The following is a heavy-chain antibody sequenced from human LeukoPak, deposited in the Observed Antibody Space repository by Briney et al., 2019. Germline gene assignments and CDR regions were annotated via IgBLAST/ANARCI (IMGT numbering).Heavy chain of an antibody. CDR2: INHSGST. D-gene: IGHD2/OR15-2a*01. J-gene: IGHJ4*02. V-gene: IGHV4-34*01. CDR3: ARGNPSRIVRD. CDR1: GGSFSGYY. Sequence: TETLSLTCAVYGGSFSGYYWSWIRQPPGKGLEWIGEINHSGSTNYNPSLKSRVTISVDTSKNQFSLKLSSVTAADTAVYYCARGNPSRIVRDWGQGTLVTVSS.